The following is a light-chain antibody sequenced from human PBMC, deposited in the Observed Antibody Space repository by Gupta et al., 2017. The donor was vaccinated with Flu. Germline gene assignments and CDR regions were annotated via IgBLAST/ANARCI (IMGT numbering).Light chain of an antibody. CDR2: DLN. J-gene: IGLJ2*01. Sequence: SVTISCTGSSSDVGGYNFVSWYQQHSGKAPKLMIYDLNRRPSGVPVRFSGSRSGNTASLTVSGLQAEDDAYYYCSSYAGTNNVVFGGGTRLTVL. CDR3: SSYAGTNNVV. V-gene: IGLV2-8*01. CDR1: SSDVGGYNF.